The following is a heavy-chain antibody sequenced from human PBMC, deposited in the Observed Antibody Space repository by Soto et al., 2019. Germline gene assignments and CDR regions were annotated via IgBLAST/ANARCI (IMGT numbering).Heavy chain of an antibody. V-gene: IGHV3-23*01. D-gene: IGHD2-2*02. CDR3: ARGRPAAIDYYYYGMDV. J-gene: IGHJ6*02. Sequence: EVQLLESGGGLVQPGGSLRLSCAASGFTFSSYAMSWVRQAPGKGLEWVSAISGSGGSTYYADSVKGRFTISRDNSKNTLYLQMNSLRAEDTAVYYCARGRPAAIDYYYYGMDVWGQGTTVTVSS. CDR2: ISGSGGST. CDR1: GFTFSSYA.